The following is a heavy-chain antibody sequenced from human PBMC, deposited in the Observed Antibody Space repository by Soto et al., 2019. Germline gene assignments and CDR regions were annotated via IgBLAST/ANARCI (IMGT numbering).Heavy chain of an antibody. Sequence: VQLVASGGGVVQPGRSLRLLCEASGFTFSRYGMHWVRQAPGMGLEWVAVISWDGLAQYYGDSVKGRFTISRDNSQSTLYLQMNSLRTEDTAIYYCAKETIQVGGPNYFDYWGQGVLVTVSS. CDR1: GFTFSRYG. J-gene: IGHJ4*02. D-gene: IGHD1-1*01. V-gene: IGHV3-30*18. CDR3: AKETIQVGGPNYFDY. CDR2: ISWDGLAQ.